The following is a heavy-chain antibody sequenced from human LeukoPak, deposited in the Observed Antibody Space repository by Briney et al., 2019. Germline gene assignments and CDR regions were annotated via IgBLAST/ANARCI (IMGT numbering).Heavy chain of an antibody. D-gene: IGHD3-22*01. V-gene: IGHV1-8*01. J-gene: IGHJ4*02. CDR2: MNPNSGNT. CDR1: GYTFTSYD. Sequence: GASVKVSCKASGYTFTSYDINWVRQAIGQGLEWMGWMNPNSGNTGYAQKFQGRVTMTRNTSIRTAYMELSSLRSEDTAVYYCVSPGVYYDSSGYYPFDYWGQGTLVTVSS. CDR3: VSPGVYYDSSGYYPFDY.